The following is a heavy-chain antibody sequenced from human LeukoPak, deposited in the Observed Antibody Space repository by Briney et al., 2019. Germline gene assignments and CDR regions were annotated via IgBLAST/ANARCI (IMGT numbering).Heavy chain of an antibody. J-gene: IGHJ4*02. D-gene: IGHD3-10*01. Sequence: EASVKVSCKASGYTFTGYYMHWVRQAPGQGLEWMGWINPNSGGTNYAQKFQGRVTMTRDTSTSTVYMELSSLRSDDTAVYYCARDGAYGSGTLFLYYFDSWGQGTLVTVSS. CDR3: ARDGAYGSGTLFLYYFDS. V-gene: IGHV1-2*02. CDR1: GYTFTGYY. CDR2: INPNSGGT.